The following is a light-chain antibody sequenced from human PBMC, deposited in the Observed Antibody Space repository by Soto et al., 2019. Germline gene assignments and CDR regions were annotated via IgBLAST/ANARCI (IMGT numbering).Light chain of an antibody. V-gene: IGLV1-44*01. CDR3: AAWDDSTNGTRV. CDR2: SNN. CDR1: SSNIGSNT. J-gene: IGLJ1*01. Sequence: QSVLTQPPSASGTPGQRVTISCSGSSSNIGSNTVNWYQQLPGTAPKLLIYSNNQRPSGVPDRFSGSKSGTSASLAISGLQSEDEADYYCAAWDDSTNGTRVFGTGTKDT.